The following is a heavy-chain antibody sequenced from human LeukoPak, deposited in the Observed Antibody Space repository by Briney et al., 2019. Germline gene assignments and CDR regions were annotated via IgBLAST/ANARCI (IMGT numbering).Heavy chain of an antibody. V-gene: IGHV4-39*01. Sequence: SETLSLTCTVSGGSISSSYYYWGWIRQPPGKGLEWIASIYYSGSSYYNPSLKSRVTISADTSKNQFSLKVSSVTAADTAVYYCARGLTFDSSGYYSSGAFDIWGQGTMVTVSS. CDR3: ARGLTFDSSGYYSSGAFDI. CDR1: GGSISSSYYY. D-gene: IGHD3-22*01. CDR2: IYYSGSS. J-gene: IGHJ3*02.